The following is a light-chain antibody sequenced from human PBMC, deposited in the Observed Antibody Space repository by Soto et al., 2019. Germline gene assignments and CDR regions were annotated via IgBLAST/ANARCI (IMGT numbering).Light chain of an antibody. CDR1: QSIGSG. CDR2: KAT. V-gene: IGKV1-5*03. Sequence: DFQMTQSPSTLPASVGDGVTITCRASQSIGSGLAWYQQQPGKAPKLLIYKATNLQRGVSSRFSGSGSGTDFSLTISSLQPADSATYYCQQYHDFQYTFGQGTKLEI. J-gene: IGKJ2*01. CDR3: QQYHDFQYT.